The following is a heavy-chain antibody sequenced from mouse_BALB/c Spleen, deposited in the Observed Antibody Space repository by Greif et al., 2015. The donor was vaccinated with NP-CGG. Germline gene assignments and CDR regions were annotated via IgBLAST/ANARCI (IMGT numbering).Heavy chain of an antibody. D-gene: IGHD2-3*01. J-gene: IGHJ4*01. CDR1: GYTFTSYW. V-gene: IGHV1S81*02. CDR2: INPSNGRT. CDR3: AIYDGYYYYAMDY. Sequence: QQSGAELVKPGASVKLSCKASGYTFTSYWMHWVKQRPGQGLEWIGEINPSNGRTNYNEKFKSKATLTVDKSSSTAYMQLSSLTSEDSAVYYCAIYDGYYYYAMDYWGQGTSVTVSS.